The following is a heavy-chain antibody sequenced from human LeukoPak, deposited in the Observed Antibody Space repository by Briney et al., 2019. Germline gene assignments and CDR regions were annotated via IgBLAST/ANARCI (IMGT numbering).Heavy chain of an antibody. Sequence: SETLSLTCTVSGGSISSGGYYWSWIRQHPGKGLEWIGYIYYSGSTYYNPSLKSRVTISGDTSKNHFSLNLNSVTAADTAVYYCAHSRDGYNFDYWGQGTLVTVSS. D-gene: IGHD5-24*01. CDR1: GGSISSGGYY. J-gene: IGHJ4*02. CDR3: AHSRDGYNFDY. V-gene: IGHV4-31*03. CDR2: IYYSGST.